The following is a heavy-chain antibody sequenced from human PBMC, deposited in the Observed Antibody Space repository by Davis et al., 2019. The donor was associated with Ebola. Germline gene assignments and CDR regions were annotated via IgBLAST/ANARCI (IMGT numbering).Heavy chain of an antibody. Sequence: PGGSLRLSCAASGFTFSSYAMSWVRQAPGKGLEWVSAISGSGGSTYYADSVKGRFTISRDNSKNTLYLQMNSLRAEDTAVYYCARPMVRGVKQLNYGMDVWGQGTTVTVSS. CDR1: GFTFSSYA. CDR2: ISGSGGST. J-gene: IGHJ6*02. V-gene: IGHV3-23*01. CDR3: ARPMVRGVKQLNYGMDV. D-gene: IGHD3-10*01.